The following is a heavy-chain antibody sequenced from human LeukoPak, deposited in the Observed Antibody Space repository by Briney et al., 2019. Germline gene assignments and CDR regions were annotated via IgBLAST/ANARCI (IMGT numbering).Heavy chain of an antibody. D-gene: IGHD3-3*01. J-gene: IGHJ5*02. V-gene: IGHV3-23*01. CDR2: ISVSGGSP. CDR1: GFTFSSYS. CDR3: AKGLREYDFWSGYAT. Sequence: GGSLRLSCAASGFTFSSYSMNWVRQAPGKGLDWVSTISVSGGSPNYADFVKGRFTISRDNCKNPLFLQMNSLRAEDTALYYCAKGLREYDFWSGYATWGQGTLVTVSS.